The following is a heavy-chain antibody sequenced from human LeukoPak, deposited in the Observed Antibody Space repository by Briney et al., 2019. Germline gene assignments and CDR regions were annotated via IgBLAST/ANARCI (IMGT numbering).Heavy chain of an antibody. V-gene: IGHV1-2*02. CDR2: INPNSGGT. Sequence: ASVKVSCKASGYTFTGYYMHWVRQAPGQGLEWMGWINPNSGGTNYAQKFQGRVTMTRDTSISTAYMELSRLRSDDTAVYYCAPRGRRFPMGDDAFDIWGQGTMVTVSS. CDR3: APRGRRFPMGDDAFDI. D-gene: IGHD3-10*01. CDR1: GYTFTGYY. J-gene: IGHJ3*02.